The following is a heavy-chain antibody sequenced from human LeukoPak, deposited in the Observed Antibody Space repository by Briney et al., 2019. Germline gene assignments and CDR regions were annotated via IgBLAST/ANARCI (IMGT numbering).Heavy chain of an antibody. D-gene: IGHD2-21*02. J-gene: IGHJ4*02. Sequence: PGGSLRLSCAASGFTVGDYAMNWVRQAPGKGLEWVGFIRDKVHGGTPEYAASVKGRFTISRDDSKSIAYLQMNGLKTEDTAVYYCTPLQVTWGQGTLVTVSS. CDR1: GFTVGDYA. CDR2: IRDKVHGGTP. V-gene: IGHV3-49*04. CDR3: TPLQVT.